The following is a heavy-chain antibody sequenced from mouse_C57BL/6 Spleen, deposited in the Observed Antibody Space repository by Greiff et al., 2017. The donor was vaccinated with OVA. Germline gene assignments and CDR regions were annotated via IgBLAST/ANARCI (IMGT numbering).Heavy chain of an antibody. Sequence: QVHVKQPGAELVRPGSSVKLSCKASGYTFTSYWMHWVKQRPIQGLEWIGNIDPSDSETHYNQKFKDKATLTVDKSSSTAYMQLSSLTSEDSAVYYCARSGTTGDWYFDVWGTGTTVTVSS. J-gene: IGHJ1*03. CDR3: ARSGTTGDWYFDV. CDR2: IDPSDSET. CDR1: GYTFTSYW. V-gene: IGHV1-52*01. D-gene: IGHD1-1*01.